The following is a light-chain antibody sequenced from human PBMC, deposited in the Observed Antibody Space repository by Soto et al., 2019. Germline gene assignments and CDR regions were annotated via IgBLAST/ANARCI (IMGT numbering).Light chain of an antibody. CDR1: QSVLYSSNNKNY. V-gene: IGKV4-1*01. CDR2: WAS. Sequence: DIVMTQSPDSLAVSLGERATINCKSSQSVLYSSNNKNYLAGYQQKPGQPPKLLIYWASTRESGVPDRFSGSGSGTDFTLTISSLQAEDVAVYYCQQHYSTTWTFGQGTKVEIK. J-gene: IGKJ1*01. CDR3: QQHYSTTWT.